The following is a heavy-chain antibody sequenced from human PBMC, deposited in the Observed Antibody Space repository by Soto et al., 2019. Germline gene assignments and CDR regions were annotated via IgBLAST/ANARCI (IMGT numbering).Heavy chain of an antibody. V-gene: IGHV4-59*01. D-gene: IGHD1-26*01. J-gene: IGHJ4*02. Sequence: SETLSLTCTVSGDSISSYYWSWNRQPPGKGLEWIGHLYYSGSTNYNPSLKSRVTISADTSKNQFSLKLSSVTAADTAVYFCARGYSTPWCYLDYWGQGTLVTVSS. CDR3: ARGYSTPWCYLDY. CDR2: LYYSGST. CDR1: GDSISSYY.